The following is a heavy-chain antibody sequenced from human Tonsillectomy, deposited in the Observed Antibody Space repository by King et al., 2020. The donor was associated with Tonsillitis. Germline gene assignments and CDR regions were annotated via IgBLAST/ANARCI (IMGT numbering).Heavy chain of an antibody. CDR2: IYPGDSDT. CDR1: GYSFSSYW. V-gene: IGHV5-51*01. D-gene: IGHD3-9*01. Sequence: DVQLVESGAEVKKPGESLKISCKGSGYSFSSYWVAWVRQMPGKGLEFMGIIYPGDSDTRYSPSFQGQVTISADKSISTAYLQWTSLKASDTAMYYCARLGHRLANYYYSYMDVWGKGTTVTVSS. CDR3: ARLGHRLANYYYSYMDV. J-gene: IGHJ6*03.